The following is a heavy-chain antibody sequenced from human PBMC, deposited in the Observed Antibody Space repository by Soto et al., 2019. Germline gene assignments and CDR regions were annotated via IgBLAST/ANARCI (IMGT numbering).Heavy chain of an antibody. J-gene: IGHJ3*02. CDR2: IIPIFGTA. Sequence: SVKVSCKASGGTFSSYAISWVRQAPGQGLEWMGGIIPIFGTANYAQKFQGRVTITADESTSTAYMELSSLRSEDTAVYYCASPTDYGDYRKAFDIWGQGTMVTVSS. CDR3: ASPTDYGDYRKAFDI. CDR1: GGTFSSYA. D-gene: IGHD4-17*01. V-gene: IGHV1-69*13.